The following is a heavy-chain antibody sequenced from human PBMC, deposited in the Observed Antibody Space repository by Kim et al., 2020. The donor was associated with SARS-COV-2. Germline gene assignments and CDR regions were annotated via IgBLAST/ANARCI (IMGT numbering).Heavy chain of an antibody. Sequence: STYSADSVKGRFTITRDNSKNILYLRMNNLRAEDTAGYYCARGRSWYFDLWGRGSLVSVSS. CDR3: ARGRSWYFDL. J-gene: IGHJ2*01. V-gene: IGHV3-53*01. CDR2: ST.